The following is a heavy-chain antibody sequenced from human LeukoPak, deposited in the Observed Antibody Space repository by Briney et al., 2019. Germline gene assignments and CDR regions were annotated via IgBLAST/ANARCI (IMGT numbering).Heavy chain of an antibody. D-gene: IGHD1-26*01. CDR1: GYTFTGYY. V-gene: IGHV1-2*02. CDR2: INPNSGGT. J-gene: IGHJ3*02. CDR3: ATSEVSRAGIVGATTYGAFDI. Sequence: GASVKVSCKASGYTFTGYYMHWVRQAPGQGLEWMGWINPNSGGTNYAQKFQGRVTMTEDTSTDTAYMELSSLRSEDTAVYYCATSEVSRAGIVGATTYGAFDIWGQGTMVTVSS.